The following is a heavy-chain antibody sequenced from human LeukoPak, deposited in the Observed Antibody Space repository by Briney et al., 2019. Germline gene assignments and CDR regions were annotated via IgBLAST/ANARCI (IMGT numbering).Heavy chain of an antibody. CDR1: GGSFSGYY. D-gene: IGHD3-10*01. Sequence: SETLSLTCAVYGGSFSGYYWGWVRQPPGKAREGMGNIFYSGSTYYNPSLKSRVTISLDRAKNQFSLNLTSVTPTDTAVDDYHMVGGGGYFDYWGQGTLVTVSS. J-gene: IGHJ4*02. V-gene: IGHV4-34*12. CDR3: HMVGGGGYFDY. CDR2: IFYSGST.